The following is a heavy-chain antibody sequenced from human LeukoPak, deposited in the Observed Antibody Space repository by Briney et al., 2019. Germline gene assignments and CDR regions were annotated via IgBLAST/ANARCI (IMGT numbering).Heavy chain of an antibody. J-gene: IGHJ4*01. CDR1: GFTFSSFS. D-gene: IGHD1-26*01. CDR3: ARDLISGDYTFDY. V-gene: IGHV3-48*02. CDR2: ISSSSSTV. Sequence: GGSLRLSCAASGFTFSSFSMNWVRQAPGKGLGWVSYISSSSSTVYYADSVKGRFTISRDNAKNSLYLQMNSLRDEDTAVYYCARDLISGDYTFDYWGNGTLVTVSS.